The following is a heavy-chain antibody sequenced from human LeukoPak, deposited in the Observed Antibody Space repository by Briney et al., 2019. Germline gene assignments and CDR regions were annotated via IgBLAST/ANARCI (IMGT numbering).Heavy chain of an antibody. CDR2: IYIDGSNT. CDR1: GFTFSSYW. CDR3: ARGLWSTGFDL. J-gene: IGHJ2*01. V-gene: IGHV3-74*01. Sequence: PGGSLRLSCAASGFTFSSYWMNWVRQAPGKGLVWVSRIYIDGSNTHYADSVKGRFTISRDNAKNTLYVQMNSLRAEDTAVYYCARGLWSTGFDLWGRGTLVTVSS. D-gene: IGHD5-18*01.